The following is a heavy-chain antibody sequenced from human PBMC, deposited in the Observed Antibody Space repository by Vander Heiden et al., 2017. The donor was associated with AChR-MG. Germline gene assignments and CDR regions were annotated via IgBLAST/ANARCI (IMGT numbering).Heavy chain of an antibody. D-gene: IGHD3-3*01. V-gene: IGHV4-61*02. CDR1: GGSISRGSYY. Sequence: QVQLQESGPGLVKPSQTLSLTCTVSGGSISRGSYYWSWIRQPAGKGLEWIGRIYTSGSTNYNPSLKSRVTISVDTSKNQFSLKLSSVTAADTAVYYCARGHVLRCLEWSNGMDVWGQGTTVTVSS. J-gene: IGHJ6*02. CDR3: ARGHVLRCLEWSNGMDV. CDR2: IYTSGST.